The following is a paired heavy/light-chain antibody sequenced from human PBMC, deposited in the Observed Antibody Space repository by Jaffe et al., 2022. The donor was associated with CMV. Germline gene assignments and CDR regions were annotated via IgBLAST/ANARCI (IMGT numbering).Heavy chain of an antibody. CDR2: IYYSGST. D-gene: IGHD5-12*01. CDR3: ARTNHLDSRLSKSSRSLVAPVDH. J-gene: IGHJ4*02. V-gene: IGHV4-39*01. CDR1: GGSISNKDYY. Sequence: QLQLQESGPGLVKPSETLSLTCTVSGGSISNKDYYWGWIRQPPGKGLEWIGSIYYSGSTYYDPSLRSRVTMSVDTSKNQFSLKLSSVTAADTAVYFCARTNHLDSRLSKSSRSLVAPVDHWGQGTLVTVSS.
Light chain of an antibody. J-gene: IGKJ4*01. CDR3: QQYASSPLT. V-gene: IGKV3-20*01. CDR1: QSVSSNY. Sequence: EIVLTQSPGTLYFSPGERATLSCRASQSVSSNYLAWHQQKPGQAPRLLIYGASSRAAGIPDRFSGSGSGTDFTLSISRLEPEDFAVYFCQQYASSPLTFGGGSKVEIK. CDR2: GAS.